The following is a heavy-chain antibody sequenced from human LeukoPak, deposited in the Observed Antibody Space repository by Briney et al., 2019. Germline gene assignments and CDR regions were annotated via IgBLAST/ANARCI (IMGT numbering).Heavy chain of an antibody. CDR1: GFTFNSYS. V-gene: IGHV3-21*01. J-gene: IGHJ6*02. D-gene: IGHD2-2*01. CDR3: ARVVPAAMKEAGGWRTTYCYYYGMDV. CDR2: ISSSSSYI. Sequence: GGSLTLSCPASGFTFNSYSMNWVRQAPGKGLEWVSSISSSSSYIYYADSVKGRFTISRDNAKNSLYLQMNSLRAEDTAVYYCARVVPAAMKEAGGWRTTYCYYYGMDVWGQGTTVTVSS.